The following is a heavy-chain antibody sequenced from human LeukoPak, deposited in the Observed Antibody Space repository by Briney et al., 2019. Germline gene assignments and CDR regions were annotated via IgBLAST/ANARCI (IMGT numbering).Heavy chain of an antibody. V-gene: IGHV4-38-2*02. CDR1: GYSISSGYY. Sequence: SETLSLTRTVSGYSISSGYYWGWIRQPPGEGVGWIGSTYHSGSTYCNPSLKSRVTISVDTSKNQFSLKLNSVTAADTAVYYCARTGKTLLNYDFDYWGQGTLVTVSS. J-gene: IGHJ4*02. CDR2: TYHSGST. D-gene: IGHD1-7*01. CDR3: ARTGKTLLNYDFDY.